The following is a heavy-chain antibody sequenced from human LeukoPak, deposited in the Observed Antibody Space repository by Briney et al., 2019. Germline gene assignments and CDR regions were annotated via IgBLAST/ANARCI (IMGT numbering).Heavy chain of an antibody. CDR2: ISDGGHYI. Sequence: GGSLRLSCAASGFTFSTHAMNWVRQAPGKGLEWVSSISDGGHYIYYADSVRGRFSVSRDNAKNSLYLQMNSLRAEDSAVYYRARDRCSGGSCQKSDPDYWGQGTLVTVSS. CDR1: GFTFSTHA. D-gene: IGHD2-15*01. CDR3: ARDRCSGGSCQKSDPDY. V-gene: IGHV3-21*01. J-gene: IGHJ4*02.